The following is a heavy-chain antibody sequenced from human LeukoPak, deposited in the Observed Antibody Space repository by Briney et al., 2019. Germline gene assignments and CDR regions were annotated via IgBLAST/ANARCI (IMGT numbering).Heavy chain of an antibody. Sequence: SETLSLTCTVSGGSISSSSYYWGWIRRPPGKGLEWIGSIYYSGSTYCNPSLKSRVTISVDTSKNQFSLKLSSVTAADTAVYYCARVRGVEDNWFDPWGQGTLVTVSS. CDR1: GGSISSSSYY. V-gene: IGHV4-39*01. J-gene: IGHJ5*02. CDR2: IYYSGST. CDR3: ARVRGVEDNWFDP. D-gene: IGHD3-10*01.